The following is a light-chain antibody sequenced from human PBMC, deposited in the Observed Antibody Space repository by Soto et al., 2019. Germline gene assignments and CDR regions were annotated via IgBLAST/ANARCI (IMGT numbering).Light chain of an antibody. V-gene: IGKV3-11*01. CDR1: QSVSSF. CDR2: DAS. J-gene: IGKJ4*01. Sequence: EIVLTQSPATLSSSPGERATLSCTTSQSVSSFLAWYQQKPAQAPRLLIYDASNRATGIPARFSGGWSGADFTLTISSLEPEDFAIYYGQQRSNWLAFGGGTKVEIK. CDR3: QQRSNWLA.